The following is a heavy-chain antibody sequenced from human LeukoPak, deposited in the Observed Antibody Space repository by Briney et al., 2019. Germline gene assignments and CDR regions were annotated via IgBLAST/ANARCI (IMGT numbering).Heavy chain of an antibody. Sequence: GASVKVSCKASGYTFTSYGMSWVRQAPGQGLEWMGWISAYNGNANYAQKLQGRVTMTTDTSTSTAYMELRSLRSDDTAVYYCARDFVGSMVRGVINWFDPWGQGTLVTVSS. CDR2: ISAYNGNA. CDR3: ARDFVGSMVRGVINWFDP. J-gene: IGHJ5*02. D-gene: IGHD3-10*01. CDR1: GYTFTSYG. V-gene: IGHV1-18*01.